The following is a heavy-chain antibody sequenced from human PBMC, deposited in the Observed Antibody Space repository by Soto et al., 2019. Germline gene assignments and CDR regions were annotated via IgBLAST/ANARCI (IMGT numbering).Heavy chain of an antibody. CDR1: GLTVSGKKY. CDR2: VYDLDGI. V-gene: IGHV3-53*01. CDR3: AKDRNYPRDQFHY. J-gene: IGHJ4*02. Sequence: GGSLRLSCFASGLTVSGKKYMAWVRQAPGKGPEWVSGVYDLDGIYYADSVRGRFTISRDNSKNTIFLHMDSLRAEDTAVYYCAKDRNYPRDQFHYWGQGTLVTVSS. D-gene: IGHD1-7*01.